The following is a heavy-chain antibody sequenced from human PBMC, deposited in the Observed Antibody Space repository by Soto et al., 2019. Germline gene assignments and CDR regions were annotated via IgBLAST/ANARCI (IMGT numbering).Heavy chain of an antibody. CDR3: TGQYSSVENWFDP. D-gene: IGHD6-25*01. V-gene: IGHV3-73*02. CDR1: GFTFSGSA. CDR2: IRSRANNYAT. Sequence: EVQLVESGGGLVQPGGSLKLSCAASGFTFSGSAMHWVRQASGKGLEWVGRIRSRANNYATTYAASVQGRFTISRDDSKNTAYVQMNSLKTEDTGVYYCTGQYSSVENWFDPWGQGTLVTVSS. J-gene: IGHJ5*02.